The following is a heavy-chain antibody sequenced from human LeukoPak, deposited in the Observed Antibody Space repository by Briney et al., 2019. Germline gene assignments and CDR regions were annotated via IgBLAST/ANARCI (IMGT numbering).Heavy chain of an antibody. J-gene: IGHJ4*02. CDR3: ARDVLCSGSYYCLDH. Sequence: GGSLRLSCAASGFTVSSNYMSWVRQAPGKGLEWVSVIYSGGNTYYADSVKGRFTISRDYSKNTLYPQMNSLRAEDTAVYYCARDVLCSGSYYCLDHWGQGTLVTVSS. D-gene: IGHD3-10*02. CDR1: GFTVSSNY. V-gene: IGHV3-53*01. CDR2: IYSGGNT.